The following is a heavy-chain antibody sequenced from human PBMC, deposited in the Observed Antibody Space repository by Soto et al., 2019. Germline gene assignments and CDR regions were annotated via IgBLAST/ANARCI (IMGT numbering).Heavy chain of an antibody. D-gene: IGHD3-10*01. CDR1: GFTFSSYG. CDR2: ISYDGSNK. J-gene: IGHJ6*03. V-gene: IGHV3-30*18. CDR3: AKEGITMVRGSDYYYMDV. Sequence: QVQLVESGGGVVQPGRSLRLSCAASGFTFSSYGMHWVRQAPGKGLEWVAVISYDGSNKYYADSVKGRFTISRDNSKNKLYLQMNSLRAEDTAVYYCAKEGITMVRGSDYYYMDVWGKVTTVTVSS.